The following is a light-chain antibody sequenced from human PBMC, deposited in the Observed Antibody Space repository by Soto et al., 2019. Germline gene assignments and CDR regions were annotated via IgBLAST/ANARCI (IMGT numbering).Light chain of an antibody. CDR1: SSDVGAYNY. Sequence: QSALTQPASVSGSAEQSITISCTGTSSDVGAYNYVSWYQQHPGKAPKLVIYEVSNRPSGVSNRYSGSKSGNTASLTISGLQADDEADYYCSSYTSSNTLYVFGTGTKLTVL. V-gene: IGLV2-14*01. J-gene: IGLJ1*01. CDR3: SSYTSSNTLYV. CDR2: EVS.